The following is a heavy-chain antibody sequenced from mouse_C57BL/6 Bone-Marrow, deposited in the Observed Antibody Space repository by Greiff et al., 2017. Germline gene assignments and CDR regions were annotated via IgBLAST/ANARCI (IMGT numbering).Heavy chain of an antibody. CDR2: IDPENGDT. V-gene: IGHV14-4*01. D-gene: IGHD1-1*01. CDR1: GFNIKDDY. CDR3: TTRYGSRSFAY. Sequence: VKLVESGAELVRPGASVKLSCTASGFNIKDDYMHWVKQRPEQGLEWIGWIDPENGDTEYASKFQGKATITADTSSNTAYLQLSSLTSEDTAVYDCTTRYGSRSFAYWGQGTLVTVSA. J-gene: IGHJ3*01.